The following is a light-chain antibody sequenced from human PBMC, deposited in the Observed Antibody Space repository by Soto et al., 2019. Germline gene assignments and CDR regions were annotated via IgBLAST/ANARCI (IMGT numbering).Light chain of an antibody. CDR3: GTWDSSLTVNV. V-gene: IGLV1-51*01. CDR2: DNN. J-gene: IGLJ1*01. Sequence: QSMLRHPPSVSSAPGHKVTISCSGSSSNIGNNYVSWYQQVPGTAPKLLIYDNNKRPSGNPDRFSGSKSGTSATLGISGLQTGDEADYHCGTWDSSLTVNVFGTGTKVTVL. CDR1: SSNIGNNY.